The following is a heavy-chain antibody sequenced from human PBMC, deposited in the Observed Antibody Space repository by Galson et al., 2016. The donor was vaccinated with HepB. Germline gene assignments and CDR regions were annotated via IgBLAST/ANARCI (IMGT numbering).Heavy chain of an antibody. CDR1: GYTLTDYY. CDR2: INPNSGGT. V-gene: IGHV1-2*02. CDR3: ARVFTMVRAVTNTFYYYGMGV. Sequence: SVKVSCKASGYTLTDYYIHWVRQAPGQGLEWMGWINPNSGGTNYAQKFQGRVTMTRDTSISTAYMELSGLKSDDTAVYYCARVFTMVRAVTNTFYYYGMGVWGRGTTVTVSS. J-gene: IGHJ6*02. D-gene: IGHD3-10*01.